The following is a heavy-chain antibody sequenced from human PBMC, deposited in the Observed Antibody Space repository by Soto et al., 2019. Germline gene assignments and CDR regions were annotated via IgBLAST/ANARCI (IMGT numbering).Heavy chain of an antibody. CDR2: INPSGGST. V-gene: IGHV1-46*01. J-gene: IGHJ6*02. CDR3: ARLYDTRAVIFYGMDF. CDR1: GYTFTSYY. D-gene: IGHD3-10*01. Sequence: ASVKVSCKASGYTFTSYYIHWVRQAPGQGLERMGIINPSGGSTSFAQTFQGRVTMTRDTSTSTLYMELSSLTSEDTAVYYCARLYDTRAVIFYGMDFWGQGTTVTVSS.